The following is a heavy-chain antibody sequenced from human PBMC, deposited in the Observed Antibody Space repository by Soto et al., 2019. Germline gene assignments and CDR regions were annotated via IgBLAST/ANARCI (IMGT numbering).Heavy chain of an antibody. Sequence: QVQLVQSGTEVKKPGSSVKVSCKASGGTFSRYAINWVRQAPGQGLEWMGGITPIFGTPNYAQRFQGRVTITXDGDTXXAYMELRRLRSEDTAVYYCAQTLGLAVSGPGRFDLWGRGTLVTVTS. CDR2: ITPIFGTP. J-gene: IGHJ2*01. V-gene: IGHV1-69*05. CDR1: GGTFSRYA. D-gene: IGHD6-19*01. CDR3: AQTLGLAVSGPGRFDL.